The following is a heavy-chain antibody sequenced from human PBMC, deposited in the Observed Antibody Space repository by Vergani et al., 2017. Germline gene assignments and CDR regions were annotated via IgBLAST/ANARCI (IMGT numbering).Heavy chain of an antibody. V-gene: IGHV1-18*01. D-gene: IGHD3-22*01. CDR2: ISDYNGNT. Sequence: QVQLVQSGAEVKKPGASVKVSCKASGYTFTSYGISWVRQAPGQGIEWMGWISDYNGNTNYAQKLQGRVTMTTDTSTSTAYMELRSLRSDDTAVYYCAIELGQAVYYYDSSGYMGVCDYWGQGTLVTVSS. J-gene: IGHJ4*02. CDR3: AIELGQAVYYYDSSGYMGVCDY. CDR1: GYTFTSYG.